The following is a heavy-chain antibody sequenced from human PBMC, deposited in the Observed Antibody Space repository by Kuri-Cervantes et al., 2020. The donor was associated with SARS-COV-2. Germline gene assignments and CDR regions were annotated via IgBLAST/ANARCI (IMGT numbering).Heavy chain of an antibody. V-gene: IGHV3-53*01. Sequence: GGSLRLSCAASGFTFSSYGMHWVRQAPGKGLEWVSVIYSGGSTYYADSVKGRFTISRDNSKNTLYLQMNSLRAEDTAVYYCARDRRDCWIGYSKNYYYDYMYVWGKEATVTVSS. J-gene: IGHJ6*03. CDR2: IYSGGST. CDR3: ARDRRDCWIGYSKNYYYDYMYV. D-gene: IGHD3-3*01. CDR1: GFTFSSYG.